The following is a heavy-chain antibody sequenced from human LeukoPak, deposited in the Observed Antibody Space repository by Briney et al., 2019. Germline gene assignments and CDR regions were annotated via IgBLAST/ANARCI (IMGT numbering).Heavy chain of an antibody. V-gene: IGHV4-59*01. D-gene: IGHD5-18*01. Sequence: TLSLTCTVSGGSISSYYWSWVRQPPGKGLEWIGYIYYSGSTNYNPSLRSRVTISVDTSKNQFSLKLSSVTAADTAVYYCARDHTSYGLYNWFDPWGQGTLVTVSS. CDR2: IYYSGST. CDR3: ARDHTSYGLYNWFDP. J-gene: IGHJ5*02. CDR1: GGSISSYY.